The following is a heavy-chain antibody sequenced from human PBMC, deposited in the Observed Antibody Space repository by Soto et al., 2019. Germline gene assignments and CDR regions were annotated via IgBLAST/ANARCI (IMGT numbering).Heavy chain of an antibody. V-gene: IGHV1-3*01. J-gene: IGHJ4*02. CDR3: ARGGGGLRLGELPFFDY. Sequence: GASVKVSWKASGNTFTNYGIHWGRQAPGQRLEWMGWINSANGNTQYSQKFQGRLTITRDTSASTGTMDLSSLRSEDTAVYYCARGGGGLRLGELPFFDYWGQGTLVTVSS. CDR2: INSANGNT. D-gene: IGHD3-16*01. CDR1: GNTFTNYG.